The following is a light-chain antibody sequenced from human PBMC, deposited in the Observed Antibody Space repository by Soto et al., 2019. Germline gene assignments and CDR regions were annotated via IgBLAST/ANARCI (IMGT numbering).Light chain of an antibody. CDR3: QQYGRSPWT. J-gene: IGKJ1*01. CDR2: GVC. CDR1: QSVSSH. Sequence: EIVMTQSPTILSVSPGERATLSRRASQSVSSHLAWYQQKPGQAPRLLIYGVCTRAPGIPARFSGSGSGTEFTLTISRLEPEDFGVYYGQQYGRSPWTFGQGTKVDIK. V-gene: IGKV3D-15*01.